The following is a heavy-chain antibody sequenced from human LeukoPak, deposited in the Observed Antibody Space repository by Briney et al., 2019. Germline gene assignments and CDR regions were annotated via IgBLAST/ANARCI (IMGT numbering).Heavy chain of an antibody. D-gene: IGHD2-15*01. V-gene: IGHV6-1*01. Sequence: SQTLSLTCAISGDSVTGNTAAWNWIRQSPSRGLEWLGRTYYRSKWYNDYAVSVKSRITINPDTSKNQFSLQLNSVTPEDTAVYYCARDVRYCSGGSCYSDWFDPWGQGTLVTVSS. CDR1: GDSVTGNTAA. CDR3: ARDVRYCSGGSCYSDWFDP. J-gene: IGHJ5*02. CDR2: TYYRSKWYN.